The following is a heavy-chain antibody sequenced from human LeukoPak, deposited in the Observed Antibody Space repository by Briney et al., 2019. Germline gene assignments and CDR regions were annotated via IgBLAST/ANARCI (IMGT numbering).Heavy chain of an antibody. CDR2: IYSGGST. J-gene: IGHJ4*02. CDR1: GFTVSSNY. Sequence: GGSLRLSRAASGFTVSSNYMSWVRQAPGKGLEWVSVIYSGGSTYYADSVKGRFTISRDNSKNTLYLQMNSLRAEDTAVYYCARGRLYYYDSSGYRSPYYFEYWGQGTLVTVSS. D-gene: IGHD3-22*01. CDR3: ARGRLYYYDSSGYRSPYYFEY. V-gene: IGHV3-53*01.